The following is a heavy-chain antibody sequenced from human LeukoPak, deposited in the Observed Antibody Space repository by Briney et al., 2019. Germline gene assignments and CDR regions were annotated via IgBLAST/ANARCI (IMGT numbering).Heavy chain of an antibody. Sequence: GGSLRLSCVASGFSFSSYAMTWVRQAPGKGLEWVSGISGNGGTTHYADSVKGRFTISRDNSKNTLYLQMNCLRAEDTAVYYCAKDRLRANYYDTSGSDYWGQGTQVTVSS. D-gene: IGHD3-22*01. CDR2: ISGNGGTT. V-gene: IGHV3-23*01. CDR1: GFSFSSYA. J-gene: IGHJ4*02. CDR3: AKDRLRANYYDTSGSDY.